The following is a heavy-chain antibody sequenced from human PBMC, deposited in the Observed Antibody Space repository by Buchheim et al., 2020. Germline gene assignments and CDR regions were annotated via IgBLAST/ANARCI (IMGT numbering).Heavy chain of an antibody. V-gene: IGHV3-33*01. CDR3: ARGGYYGSGSYSLYWFFDL. CDR1: GFTFSSYG. CDR2: IWYDGSNK. D-gene: IGHD3-10*01. Sequence: VQLVESGGGLVKPGGSLRLSCAASGFTFSSYGMHWVRQAPGKGLEWVAVIWYDGSNKYYADSVKGRFTMSRDNSKNTLYLQMNSLGAEDTAVYYCARGGYYGSGSYSLYWFFDLWGRGTL. J-gene: IGHJ2*01.